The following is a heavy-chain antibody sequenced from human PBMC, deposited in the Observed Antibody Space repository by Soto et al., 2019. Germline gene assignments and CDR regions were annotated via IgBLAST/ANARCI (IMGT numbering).Heavy chain of an antibody. CDR2: ISYDGSNK. D-gene: IGHD4-17*01. CDR3: ARDNLYGDYVENYYYYYYGMDV. V-gene: IGHV3-30-3*01. CDR1: GFTFSSYA. J-gene: IGHJ6*02. Sequence: FLRLSCAASGFTFSSYAMHWVRQAPGKGLEWVAVISYDGSNKYYADSVKGRFTISRDNSKNTLYLQMNSLRAEDTAVYYCARDNLYGDYVENYYYYYYGMDVWGQGTTVTVSS.